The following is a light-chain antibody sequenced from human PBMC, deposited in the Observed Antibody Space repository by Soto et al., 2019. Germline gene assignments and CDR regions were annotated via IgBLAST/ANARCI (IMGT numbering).Light chain of an antibody. CDR3: SSYTTSSTLVV. CDR2: DVN. CDR1: SSDVGGYDY. J-gene: IGLJ2*01. Sequence: QSALTQPASVSGSPGQSITMSCTGTSSDVGGYDYVAWYQQHPGKAPKLMIYDVNYRPSGVSSRFSGSKSGNTASLTISGLQAEDEADYYCSSYTTSSTLVVFGGGTKSPS. V-gene: IGLV2-14*03.